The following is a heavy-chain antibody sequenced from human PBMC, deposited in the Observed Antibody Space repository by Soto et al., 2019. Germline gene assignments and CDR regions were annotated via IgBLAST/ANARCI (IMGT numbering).Heavy chain of an antibody. CDR2: IYYSGST. D-gene: IGHD6-6*01. J-gene: IGHJ4*02. CDR1: GGSISSYY. Sequence: SETLSLTCTVSGGSISSYYWSWIRQPPGKGLEWIGYIYYSGSTKYNPSLKSRVTISVDTSKNQFSLKLSSLTAADTAVYYCARGGIAARSLFDYWGQGTLVTVSS. V-gene: IGHV4-59*01. CDR3: ARGGIAARSLFDY.